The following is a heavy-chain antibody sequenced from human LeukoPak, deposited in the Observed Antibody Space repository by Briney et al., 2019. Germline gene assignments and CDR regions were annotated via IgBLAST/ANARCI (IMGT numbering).Heavy chain of an antibody. J-gene: IGHJ5*02. Sequence: ASVKVSCRASGYSFTSHYMHWVRQAPGQGLEWMGLINPRGTSTIYAEKFQGRIIMTRDMSTTTDYMELSSLKSDDTAGYYCAXXNSMHERGWWFDPWGQGTLVTVSS. V-gene: IGHV1-46*01. CDR1: GYSFTSHY. CDR3: AXXNSMHERGWWFDP. CDR2: INPRGTST. D-gene: IGHD1-1*01.